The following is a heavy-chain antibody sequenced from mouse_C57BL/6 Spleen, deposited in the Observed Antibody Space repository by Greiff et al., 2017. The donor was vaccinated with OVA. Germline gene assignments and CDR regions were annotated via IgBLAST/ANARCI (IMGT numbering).Heavy chain of an antibody. D-gene: IGHD2-4*01. CDR3: ARTCYDYDGYAMDY. J-gene: IGHJ4*01. CDR2: IYPGDGDT. CDR1: GYAFSSSW. V-gene: IGHV1-82*01. Sequence: QVQLKQSGPELVKPGASVKISCKASGYAFSSSWMNWVKQRPGKGLEWIGRIYPGDGDTNYNGKFKGKATLTADKSSSTAYMQLSSLTSEDSAVYFCARTCYDYDGYAMDYWGQGTSVTVSS.